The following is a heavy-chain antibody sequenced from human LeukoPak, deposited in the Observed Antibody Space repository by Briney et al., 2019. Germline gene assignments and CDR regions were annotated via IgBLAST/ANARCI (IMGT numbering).Heavy chain of an antibody. J-gene: IGHJ3*02. Sequence: SETLSLTCTVSGGSISSGDYYWSWIRQPPGKGLEWIGYIYYSGSTYYNPSLKSRVTISVDTSKNQFSLKLSSVTAADTAVYYCARGLLYGSGSRHAFDIWGQGTMVTVSS. CDR2: IYYSGST. CDR1: GGSISSGDYY. CDR3: ARGLLYGSGSRHAFDI. V-gene: IGHV4-30-4*01. D-gene: IGHD3-10*01.